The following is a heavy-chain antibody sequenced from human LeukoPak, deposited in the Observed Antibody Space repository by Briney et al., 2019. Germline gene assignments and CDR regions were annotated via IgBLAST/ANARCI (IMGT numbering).Heavy chain of an antibody. CDR1: GYTFTSYY. CDR2: INPSGGST. D-gene: IGHD2-2*01. J-gene: IGHJ6*02. V-gene: IGHV1-46*01. Sequence: ASVKVSCKASGYTFTSYYMHWVRQAPGQGLEGMGIINPSGGSTSYAQKFQGRVTMTRDTSTSTVYMELSSLRSEDTAVYYCARDLQCSSTSCPQTRNYYYYGMDVWGQGTTVTVSS. CDR3: ARDLQCSSTSCPQTRNYYYYGMDV.